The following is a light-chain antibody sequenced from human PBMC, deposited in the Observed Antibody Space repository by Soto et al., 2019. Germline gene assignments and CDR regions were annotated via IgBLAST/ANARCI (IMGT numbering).Light chain of an antibody. V-gene: IGKV3-20*01. CDR1: QSVRSRY. J-gene: IGKJ1*01. CDR2: GAS. CDR3: QQYDTSPGT. Sequence: EIVLTQSPGTLSLSPGERATLSCRASQSVRSRYLAWYQQKPGRAPRLLIYGASNRATGIPDRFSGSGSGTDFTLTVSRLEPADFAVYFCQQYDTSPGTFGQGTKGEIK.